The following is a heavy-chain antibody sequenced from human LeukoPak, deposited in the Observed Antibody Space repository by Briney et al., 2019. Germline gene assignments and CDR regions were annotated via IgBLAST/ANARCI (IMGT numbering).Heavy chain of an antibody. J-gene: IGHJ4*02. Sequence: PGGSLRLSCAASGFTFSNYAMSWVRQAPGKGLEWVSTISGGGGSTYYADSVKGRLTISRDNSKNTVYLQIHSLRAEDTAVYYCAKDIDITNVLRYFDWSASPFDYWGQGTLVTVSS. CDR1: GFTFSNYA. D-gene: IGHD3-9*01. CDR2: ISGGGGST. CDR3: AKDIDITNVLRYFDWSASPFDY. V-gene: IGHV3-23*01.